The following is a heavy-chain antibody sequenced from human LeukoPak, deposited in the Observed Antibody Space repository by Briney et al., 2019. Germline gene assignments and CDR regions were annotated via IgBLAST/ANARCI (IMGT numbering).Heavy chain of an antibody. Sequence: GRSLRLSCAASGFTFSSYAMHWVRQAPGKGLEWVAVISYDGSNKYYADSVKGRFTISRDNSKNTLYLQMNSLRAEDTAVYYCARSPRWLQFGFDYWGQGTLVTVSS. CDR2: ISYDGSNK. CDR3: ARSPRWLQFGFDY. CDR1: GFTFSSYA. J-gene: IGHJ4*02. V-gene: IGHV3-30*04. D-gene: IGHD5-24*01.